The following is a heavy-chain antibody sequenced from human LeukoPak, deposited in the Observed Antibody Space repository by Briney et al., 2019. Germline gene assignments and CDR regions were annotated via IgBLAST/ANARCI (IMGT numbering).Heavy chain of an antibody. Sequence: KASETLSLTCTVSGGSISSSSYYWGWIRQPPGKGLEWIGYIYYSGSTNYNPSLKSRVTISVDTSKNQFSLKLSSVTAADTAVYYCARLGDSSGPPFDYWGQGTLVTVSS. J-gene: IGHJ4*02. CDR1: GGSISSSSYY. CDR3: ARLGDSSGPPFDY. D-gene: IGHD6-19*01. V-gene: IGHV4-61*05. CDR2: IYYSGST.